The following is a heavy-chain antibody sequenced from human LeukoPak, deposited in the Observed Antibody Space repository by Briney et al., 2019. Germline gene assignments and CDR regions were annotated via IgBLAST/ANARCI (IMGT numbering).Heavy chain of an antibody. D-gene: IGHD1-26*01. CDR2: IRYDGSNK. J-gene: IGHJ4*02. CDR1: GFTFSSYG. V-gene: IGHV3-30*02. CDR3: AKDLFLTRELLPYFDY. Sequence: PGGSLRLSCADSGFTFSSYGMHWVRQAPGKGLEWVAFIRYDGSNKYYADSVKGRFTISRDNSKNTLYLQMNSLRAEDTAVYYCAKDLFLTRELLPYFDYWGQGTLVTVYS.